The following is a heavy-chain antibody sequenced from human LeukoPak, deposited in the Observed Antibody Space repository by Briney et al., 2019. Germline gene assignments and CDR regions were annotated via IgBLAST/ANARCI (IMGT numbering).Heavy chain of an antibody. D-gene: IGHD6-19*01. V-gene: IGHV4-39*01. CDR3: ARHAYRSGWLDF. J-gene: IGHJ4*02. Sequence: KPSETLPLTCTVSGGSISSSSYYWGWIRQPPGKGLEWIGTIYYSGGTYYNPSLDSRVTISVDTSKNRFSLRLSSVTAADTAVYYCARHAYRSGWLDFWGQGTLVTVSS. CDR2: IYYSGGT. CDR1: GGSISSSSYY.